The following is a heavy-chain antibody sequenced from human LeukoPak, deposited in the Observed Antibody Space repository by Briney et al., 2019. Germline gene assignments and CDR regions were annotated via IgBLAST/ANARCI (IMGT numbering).Heavy chain of an antibody. CDR1: GGSVTSYY. D-gene: IGHD3-10*01. V-gene: IGHV4-4*07. Sequence: PSETLSLTCTVSGGSVTSYYWNWIRQPAGKGLEWVGRIYNTGSTWYNPSLKSRVSMSIDTSKNQFSLKLHSVTAADAAVYYCARGDYGSGTYLWGSWGQGILVTVSP. J-gene: IGHJ5*02. CDR2: IYNTGST. CDR3: ARGDYGSGTYLWGS.